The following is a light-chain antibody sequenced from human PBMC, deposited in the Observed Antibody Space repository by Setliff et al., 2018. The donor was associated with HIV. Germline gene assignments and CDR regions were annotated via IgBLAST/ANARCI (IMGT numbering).Light chain of an antibody. V-gene: IGLV9-49*01. CDR1: SGYGDYK. CDR3: GTDHGSGSNFVSVV. Sequence: QPVLTQPRSASASLGASVTLTCTLNSGYGDYKVDWFQQRPGKGPRFVMRVGSGGIEGSKGNGIPDRFSVLGSGLNRYLTIKNIHEEDESDYHCGTDHGSGSNFVSVVFGGGTK. J-gene: IGLJ2*01. CDR2: VGSGGIEG.